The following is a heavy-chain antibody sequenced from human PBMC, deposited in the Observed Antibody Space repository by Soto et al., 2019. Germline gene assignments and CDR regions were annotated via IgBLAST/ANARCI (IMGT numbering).Heavy chain of an antibody. CDR3: ARLGGNCDATGCYGYYVMDV. Sequence: PSETLSLTCTVSGISISGGDSCWTWTRQLPGKGLEWIGSFYYSGSSYYNPSLKSRVTMSIDTSKNQFSLKVSSVTAADTAVYYCARLGGNCDATGCYGYYVMDVWGQGTTVTVSS. CDR1: GISISGGDSC. D-gene: IGHD2-2*01. CDR2: FYYSGSS. V-gene: IGHV4-39*01. J-gene: IGHJ6*02.